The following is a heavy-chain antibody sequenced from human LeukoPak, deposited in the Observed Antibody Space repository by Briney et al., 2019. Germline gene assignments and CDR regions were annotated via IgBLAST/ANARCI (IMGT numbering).Heavy chain of an antibody. D-gene: IGHD2/OR15-2a*01. J-gene: IGHJ6*03. CDR2: IRYDGSNK. V-gene: IGHV3-30*02. CDR3: AVLYGAAYYMDV. CDR1: GLTFSSYG. Sequence: QTGGSLRLSCAASGLTFSSYGMHWVRQAPGKGLEWVAFIRYDGSNKYYAGSVKGRFTISRDNSKKTLYLQMSSLRAEDTAVYYCAVLYGAAYYMDVWGKGTTVTISS.